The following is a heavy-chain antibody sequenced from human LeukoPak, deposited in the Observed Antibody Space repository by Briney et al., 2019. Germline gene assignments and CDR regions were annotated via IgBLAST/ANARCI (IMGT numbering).Heavy chain of an antibody. CDR1: GFTFSSYT. J-gene: IGHJ2*01. CDR2: IRRSNNYI. V-gene: IGHV3-21*01. CDR3: ARDGKADYYGSGNPPRYWYFDL. Sequence: PGGSLRLSCAASGFTFSSYTMNWVRQAPGKGLEWVSSIRRSNNYIYYADSVKDRFTISRDNAKNSLYLQMNSLRAEDTAVYYCARDGKADYYGSGNPPRYWYFDLWGRGTLVTVSS. D-gene: IGHD3-10*01.